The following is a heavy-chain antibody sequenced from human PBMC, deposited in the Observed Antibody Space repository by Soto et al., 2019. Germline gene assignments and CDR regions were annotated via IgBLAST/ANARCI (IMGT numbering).Heavy chain of an antibody. CDR1: GFTFSSYG. J-gene: IGHJ6*02. D-gene: IGHD4-4*01. CDR3: ARDHYDYSNYGTPRHYYYGMDV. V-gene: IGHV3-33*01. CDR2: IWYDGSNK. Sequence: QLGGSLRLSCAASGFTFSSYGMHWVRQAPGKGLEWVAVIWYDGSNKYYADSVKGRFTISRDNSKNTLYLQMNSLRAEDTAVYYCARDHYDYSNYGTPRHYYYGMDVWGQGTTVTVSS.